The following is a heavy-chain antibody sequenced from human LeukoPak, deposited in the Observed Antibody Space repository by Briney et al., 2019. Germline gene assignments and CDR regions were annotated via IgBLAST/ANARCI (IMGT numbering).Heavy chain of an antibody. V-gene: IGHV4-38-2*02. CDR3: ARDRSYSGSYGMDV. Sequence: ETLSLTCAVSGYSISSGYYWGWIRQPPGKGREWIGSIYHSGSTYYNPSLKSRVTISVDTSKNQFSLKLSSVTAADTAVYYCARDRSYSGSYGMDVWGKGTTVTVSS. CDR2: IYHSGST. J-gene: IGHJ6*04. CDR1: GYSISSGYY. D-gene: IGHD3-10*01.